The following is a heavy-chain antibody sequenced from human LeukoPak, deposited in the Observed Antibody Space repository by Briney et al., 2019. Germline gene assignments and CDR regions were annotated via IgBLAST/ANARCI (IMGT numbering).Heavy chain of an antibody. CDR1: GGSISSYY. CDR3: ARERFLEWLLYVDV. J-gene: IGHJ6*03. CDR2: IYYSGST. V-gene: IGHV4-59*01. Sequence: PSETLSLTCTVSGGSISSYYWSWIRQPPGKGLEWIGYIYYSGSTNYNPSLKSRVTISVDTSKNQFSLKLSSVTAADTAVYYCARERFLEWLLYVDVWGKGTTVTVSS. D-gene: IGHD3-3*01.